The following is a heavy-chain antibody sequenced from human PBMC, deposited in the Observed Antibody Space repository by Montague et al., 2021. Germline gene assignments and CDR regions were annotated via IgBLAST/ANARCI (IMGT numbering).Heavy chain of an antibody. CDR1: GASITSNIYY. J-gene: IGHJ5*02. Sequence: SETLSLTCTVSGASITSNIYYRGWTRQSPGKGLEWIGSIYYSGNSFYQPSLKSRITMAVDTSKNQFSLKLSSVTAADTAIYYCARVFSSWYVGWFDPWGQGTLATVSS. CDR3: ARVFSSWYVGWFDP. CDR2: IYYSGNS. D-gene: IGHD6-13*01. V-gene: IGHV4-39*07.